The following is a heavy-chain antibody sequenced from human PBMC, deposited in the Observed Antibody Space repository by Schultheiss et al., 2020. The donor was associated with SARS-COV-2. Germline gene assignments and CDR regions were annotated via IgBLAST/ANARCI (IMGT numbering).Heavy chain of an antibody. V-gene: IGHV3-30*07. CDR3: ARLPLYSPMDV. Sequence: GGSLRLSCAASGFTFSSYAMHWVRQAPGKGLEWVAVISYDGSNKYYADSVKGRFTISRDNSKNTLYLQMNSLKTEDTAVYYCARLPLYSPMDVWGKGTTVTVSS. CDR2: ISYDGSNK. J-gene: IGHJ6*03. CDR1: GFTFSSYA. D-gene: IGHD2-8*01.